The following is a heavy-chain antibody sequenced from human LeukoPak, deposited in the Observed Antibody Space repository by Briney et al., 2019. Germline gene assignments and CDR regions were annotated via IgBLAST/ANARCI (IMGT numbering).Heavy chain of an antibody. CDR1: GGSFSGYY. Sequence: SETLSLTCAVYGGSFSGYYWSWIRQPPGKGLEWIGEINHSGSTNYNPSLKSRVTISVDTSKNQFSLKLSSVTAADTAVYYCARHRAEEFDYWGQGTLVTVSS. CDR2: INHSGST. V-gene: IGHV4-34*01. D-gene: IGHD3-16*02. J-gene: IGHJ4*02. CDR3: ARHRAEEFDY.